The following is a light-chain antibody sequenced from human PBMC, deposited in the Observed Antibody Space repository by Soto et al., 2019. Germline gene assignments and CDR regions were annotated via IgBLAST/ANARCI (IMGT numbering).Light chain of an antibody. CDR2: DVS. J-gene: IGLJ1*01. Sequence: QSVLTQPASVSGSPGQSITISCTGTSSDIGGYNYVSWYQQHPGKAPKLVIHDVSDRPSGVSNRISGSKSGYRASLTISGLEAEDEAQYYYSSFTGSSPLYVFGTGTKLTVL. V-gene: IGLV2-14*01. CDR3: SSFTGSSPLYV. CDR1: SSDIGGYNY.